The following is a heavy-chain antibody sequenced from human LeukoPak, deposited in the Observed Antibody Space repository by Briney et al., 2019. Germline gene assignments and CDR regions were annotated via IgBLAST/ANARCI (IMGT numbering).Heavy chain of an antibody. CDR1: GYTFTSYD. CDR2: MNPNSGNT. Sequence: ASVKVSCKASGYTFTSYDINWVRQATGQGLEWMGWMNPNSGNTGYAQKFQGRVTMTRNTSISTAYMELSSLRSEDTAVYYCARAESMGYFDWLLSPSFDYWGQGTLVTVSS. CDR3: ARAESMGYFDWLLSPSFDY. J-gene: IGHJ4*02. V-gene: IGHV1-8*02. D-gene: IGHD3-9*01.